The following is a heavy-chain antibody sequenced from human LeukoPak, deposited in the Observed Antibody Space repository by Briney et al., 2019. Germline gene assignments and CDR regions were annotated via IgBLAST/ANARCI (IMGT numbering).Heavy chain of an antibody. CDR2: INHSGST. CDR1: GGSFSGYY. Sequence: PSETLSLTCAVYGGSFSGYYWSWIRQPPGKGLEWIGEINHSGSTNYNPSLKSRVTISVDTSKNQFSLKLSSVTAADTAVYYCARGRDFWSGYWFDYWGQGTLVTVSS. V-gene: IGHV4-34*01. CDR3: ARGRDFWSGYWFDY. D-gene: IGHD3-3*01. J-gene: IGHJ4*02.